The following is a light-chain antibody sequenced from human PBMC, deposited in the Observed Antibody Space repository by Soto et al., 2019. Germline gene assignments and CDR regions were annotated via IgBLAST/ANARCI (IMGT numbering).Light chain of an antibody. CDR1: QVIGPV. Sequence: DIQITQSQSSLSESVAARVTIACRASQVIGPVLAWFQQKKGKAPQXLIYAASSLQSGVPSRFSGSGYGTYNNLTLTSLQTEDFATYYCLQHYTYPPTVGQGTKVDI. V-gene: IGKV1-17*01. J-gene: IGKJ1*01. CDR2: AAS. CDR3: LQHYTYPPT.